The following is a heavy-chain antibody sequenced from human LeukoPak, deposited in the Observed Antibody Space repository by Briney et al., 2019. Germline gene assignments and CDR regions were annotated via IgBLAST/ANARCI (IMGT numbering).Heavy chain of an antibody. D-gene: IGHD6-19*01. CDR3: ARGVPPVAGTPK. CDR2: VHYSGST. Sequence: SETLSLTCTVSGGSISSDSYYWVWIRQPPGKGLEWIGSVHYSGSTYYNPSLKSRVTISVDTSKNQFSLKLSSVTAADTAVYYCARGVPPVAGTPKGGQGTLVTVSS. CDR1: GGSISSDSYY. J-gene: IGHJ4*02. V-gene: IGHV4-39*07.